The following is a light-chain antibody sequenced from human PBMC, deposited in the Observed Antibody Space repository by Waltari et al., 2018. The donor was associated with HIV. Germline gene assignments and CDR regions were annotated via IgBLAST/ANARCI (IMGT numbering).Light chain of an antibody. Sequence: SYELTQPPSVSVSPGQTARITCSGDALPKQYAYWYHQKAGQAPVLVIYKDSERPSGIPERFSGSSSGTTVTLTISGVQAEDEADYYCESADSSLWVFGGGTKLTVL. CDR1: ALPKQY. CDR3: ESADSSLWV. J-gene: IGLJ3*02. V-gene: IGLV3-25*03. CDR2: KDS.